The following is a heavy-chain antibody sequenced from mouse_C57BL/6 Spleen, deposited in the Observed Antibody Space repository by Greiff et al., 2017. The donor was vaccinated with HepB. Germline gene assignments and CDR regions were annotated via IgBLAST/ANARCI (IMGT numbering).Heavy chain of an antibody. CDR1: GYTFTSYW. V-gene: IGHV1-53*01. CDR2: INPSNGGT. J-gene: IGHJ1*03. Sequence: QVQLQQPGTELVKPGASVKLSCKASGYTFTSYWMHWVKQRPGQGLEWIGNINPSNGGTNYNEKFKSKATLTVDKSSSIAYMQRSSLTSEDSAVYYCARSGYGYDEDWYFDVWGTGTTVTVSS. CDR3: ARSGYGYDEDWYFDV. D-gene: IGHD2-2*01.